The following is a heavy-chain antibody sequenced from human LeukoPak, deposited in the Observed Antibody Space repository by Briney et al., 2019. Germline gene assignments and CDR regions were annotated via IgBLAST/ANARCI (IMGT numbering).Heavy chain of an antibody. D-gene: IGHD6-13*01. V-gene: IGHV1-69*04. CDR3: ARAVKGIAAADNWFDP. Sequence: SVKLSCKASGGTFSSYAVSWVRQAPGQGLEWMGRIIPILGIANYAQKFQGRVTITADKSTSTAYMELSSLRSEDTAVYYCARAVKGIAAADNWFDPWGQGTLVTVPS. CDR1: GGTFSSYA. CDR2: IIPILGIA. J-gene: IGHJ5*02.